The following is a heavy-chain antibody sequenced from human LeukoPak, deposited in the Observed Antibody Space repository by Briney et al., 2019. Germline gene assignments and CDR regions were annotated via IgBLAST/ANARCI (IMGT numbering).Heavy chain of an antibody. Sequence: ASVKVSCKASGYTFTSYDINWVRQATGQGLEWMGWMNPNSGNTGHAQKFQGRVTMTRNTSISTAYMELSSLRSEDTAVYYCARVDARIAALYWGQGTLVTVSS. CDR2: MNPNSGNT. D-gene: IGHD6-6*01. CDR3: ARVDARIAALY. V-gene: IGHV1-8*01. CDR1: GYTFTSYD. J-gene: IGHJ4*02.